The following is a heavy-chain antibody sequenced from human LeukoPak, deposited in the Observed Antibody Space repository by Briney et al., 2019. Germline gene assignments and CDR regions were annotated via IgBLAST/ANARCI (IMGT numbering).Heavy chain of an antibody. V-gene: IGHV3-20*04. Sequence: GGSLRLSCAASGFTFDDYGMSWVRQAPGKGLEWVSGINWNGGSTGYADSVKGRFTISRDNYKNTLYLQTNSLRVDDTAVYYCAKVRGDYGDYAGPFDYWGQGTLVTVSS. CDR2: INWNGGST. J-gene: IGHJ4*02. CDR3: AKVRGDYGDYAGPFDY. D-gene: IGHD4-17*01. CDR1: GFTFDDYG.